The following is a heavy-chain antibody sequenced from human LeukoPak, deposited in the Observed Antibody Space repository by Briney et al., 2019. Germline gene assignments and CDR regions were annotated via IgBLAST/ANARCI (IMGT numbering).Heavy chain of an antibody. J-gene: IGHJ4*02. CDR1: GFNFSGYA. CDR3: AKDQQEMVRGVAYYFDS. Sequence: GGSLRLSCAASGFNFSGYAMHWVRQAPGKGLEWVAATSYDGANKYYTDSVKGRFTISRDNSKNTLYVQMNSLRAEDTAVYYCAKDQQEMVRGVAYYFDSWGQGTLVTVSS. V-gene: IGHV3-30-3*01. D-gene: IGHD3-10*01. CDR2: TSYDGANK.